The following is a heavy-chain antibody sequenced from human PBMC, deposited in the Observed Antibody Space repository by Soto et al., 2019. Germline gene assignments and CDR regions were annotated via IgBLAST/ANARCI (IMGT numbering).Heavy chain of an antibody. J-gene: IGHJ4*02. D-gene: IGHD3-10*01. CDR2: VYYSGST. CDR1: GGSISSYY. Sequence: PSETLSLTCTFSGGSISSYYWSLIRQPPGKGLEWIGYVYYSGSTNYNPSLKSRVTISVDTSKNQFSLKLSSMTAEDTAVYYCASYGSGSYSFVYWGQGTLVTVSS. CDR3: ASYGSGSYSFVY. V-gene: IGHV4-59*08.